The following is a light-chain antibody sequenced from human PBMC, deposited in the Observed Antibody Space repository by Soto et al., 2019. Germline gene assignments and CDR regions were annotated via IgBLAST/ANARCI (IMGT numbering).Light chain of an antibody. CDR2: GNK. CDR1: SSNIGAGYD. J-gene: IGLJ1*01. V-gene: IGLV1-40*01. CDR3: QSYDTGLSGSRV. Sequence: QSVLTQPPSVPGAPGQRVTISCTGSSSNIGAGYDVHWYQHLPGTAPKLLIYGNKNRPPGVPDRFSGSRSGTSASLAITGLQAGDEADYYCQSYDTGLSGSRVFGSGTKVTVL.